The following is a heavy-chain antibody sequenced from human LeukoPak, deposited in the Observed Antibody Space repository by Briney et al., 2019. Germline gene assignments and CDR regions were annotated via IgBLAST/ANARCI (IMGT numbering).Heavy chain of an antibody. Sequence: PSETLFLTCTVSGGSISSYYWSWIRQPPGKGLEWIGYIYYSGSTNYNPSLKSRVTISVDTSKNQFSLKLSSVTAADTAVYYCARDRGYSSSSQEYYYYGTDVWGQGTTVTVSS. D-gene: IGHD6-6*01. CDR1: GGSISSYY. V-gene: IGHV4-59*01. J-gene: IGHJ6*02. CDR3: ARDRGYSSSSQEYYYYGTDV. CDR2: IYYSGST.